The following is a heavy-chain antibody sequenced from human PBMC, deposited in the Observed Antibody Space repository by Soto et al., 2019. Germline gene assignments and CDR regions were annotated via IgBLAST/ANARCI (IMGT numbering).Heavy chain of an antibody. CDR3: TRDGRGLGRLSLFEY. V-gene: IGHV3-53*01. Sequence: GGSLRLSCAASGFNVNSDYMNWVRQTPGKGLEWVASIYSGETTYDADSVRGRFTISSDKTKNALYVQLSSLRIEDTAVYYCTRDGRGLGRLSLFEYWGQGVLVTVSS. D-gene: IGHD2-21*02. CDR1: GFNVNSDY. J-gene: IGHJ4*02. CDR2: IYSGETT.